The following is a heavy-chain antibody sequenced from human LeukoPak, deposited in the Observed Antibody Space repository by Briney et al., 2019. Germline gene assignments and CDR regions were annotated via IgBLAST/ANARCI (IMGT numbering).Heavy chain of an antibody. CDR3: AREGGNSYYYYMDV. CDR1: GFTFSSYA. J-gene: IGHJ6*03. V-gene: IGHV3-23*01. CDR2: ISGSGGST. Sequence: GGSLRLSCAASGFTFSSYAMSWVRQAPGKGLEWVSAISGSGGSTYYADSVKGRFTISRDNSKNTLYLQMNSLRAEDTAVYYCAREGGNSYYYYMDVWGKGTTVTVSS. D-gene: IGHD4-23*01.